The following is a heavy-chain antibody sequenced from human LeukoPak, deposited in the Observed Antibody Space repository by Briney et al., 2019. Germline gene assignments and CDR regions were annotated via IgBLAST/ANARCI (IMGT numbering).Heavy chain of an antibody. Sequence: ASVKVSCKASGYTFTSYYMHWVRQAPGQGLEWMGIINPSGGSTSYAQKFQGRVTMTRDMSTSTVYMELSSLRSEDTAVYYCARVRDGTQDYDFWSGYYLYNYYYYYMDVWGKGTTVTVSS. CDR1: GYTFTSYY. CDR3: ARVRDGTQDYDFWSGYYLYNYYYYYMDV. V-gene: IGHV1-46*01. J-gene: IGHJ6*03. CDR2: INPSGGST. D-gene: IGHD3-3*01.